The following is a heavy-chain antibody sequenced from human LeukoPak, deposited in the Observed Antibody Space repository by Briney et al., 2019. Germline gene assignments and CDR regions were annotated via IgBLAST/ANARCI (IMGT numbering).Heavy chain of an antibody. J-gene: IGHJ4*02. CDR1: GNSFTSYW. V-gene: IGHV5-51*01. Sequence: GESLKISCKGSGNSFTSYWIGWVRQMPGKGLEWMGIIYPGDSDTRYSPSFQGQVTISADKSISTAYLQWSSLKASDTAMYYCARLPGYDILTGYYNFDYWGQGTLVTVSS. CDR3: ARLPGYDILTGYYNFDY. CDR2: IYPGDSDT. D-gene: IGHD3-9*01.